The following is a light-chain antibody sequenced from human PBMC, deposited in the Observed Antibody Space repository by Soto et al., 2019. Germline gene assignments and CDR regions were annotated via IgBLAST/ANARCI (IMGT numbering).Light chain of an antibody. CDR2: EVT. Sequence: SVLTQPASVSGSPGQTITISCTGTSSDVGRYNTVSWYQHHPGKAPKLIIYEVTHRPAGISDRFSASKSGNTASLTISGLQAEDEADYYCNSLRVNHLYVFGSGTKVNVL. J-gene: IGLJ1*01. CDR3: NSLRVNHLYV. CDR1: SSDVGRYNT. V-gene: IGLV2-14*01.